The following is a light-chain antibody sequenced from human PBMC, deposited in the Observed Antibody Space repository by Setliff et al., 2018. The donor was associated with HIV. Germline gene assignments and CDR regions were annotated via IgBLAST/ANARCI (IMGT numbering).Light chain of an antibody. Sequence: QSALTQPASVSGSPGQSITISCTGTSGDVGAFQYVSWYQQHPGRAPQLIIYNVDNRPSGISYRFSGSKSGNTASLTISGLQAGDEADYYCSSYTDISTGGFGGGTKSPS. V-gene: IGLV2-14*03. CDR2: NVD. J-gene: IGLJ2*01. CDR1: SGDVGAFQY. CDR3: SSYTDISTGG.